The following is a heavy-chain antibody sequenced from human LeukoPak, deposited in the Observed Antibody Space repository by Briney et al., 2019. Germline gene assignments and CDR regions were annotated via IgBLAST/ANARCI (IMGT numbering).Heavy chain of an antibody. Sequence: ESLKISRKGSGYSFTSYWIGWVRQMPGKGLECKGDFYPGYSYTRYRPSFQGQLTISADKSISTAYLQWSSLKASDTAMYYCARLFTMVRGVPSSAFDIWGQGTMVTVSS. V-gene: IGHV5-51*01. CDR1: GYSFTSYW. D-gene: IGHD3-10*01. CDR2: FYPGYSYT. CDR3: ARLFTMVRGVPSSAFDI. J-gene: IGHJ3*02.